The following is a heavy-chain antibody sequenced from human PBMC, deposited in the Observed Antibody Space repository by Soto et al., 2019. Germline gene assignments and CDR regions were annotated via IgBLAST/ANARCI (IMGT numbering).Heavy chain of an antibody. CDR2: IKQDGNDK. CDR3: ARGAAAGFPCPIY. D-gene: IGHD6-13*01. J-gene: IGHJ4*01. Sequence: GPRWLPCAAYGFTVSCYWVRWVRQAQGKGLEWVANIKQDGNDKHYVDSVKGRFTISRDSAKNSLYLRMNSLRAEYTAVYYCARGAAAGFPCPIYWGRGTPVSVSA. CDR1: GFTVSCYW. V-gene: IGHV3-7*04.